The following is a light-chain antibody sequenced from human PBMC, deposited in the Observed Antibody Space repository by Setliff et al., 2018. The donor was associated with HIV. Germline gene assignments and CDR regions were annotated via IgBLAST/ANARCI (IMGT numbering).Light chain of an antibody. V-gene: IGLV2-23*01. CDR2: EDI. CDR1: SSDVRSFNL. Sequence: QSALTQPASVSGSPGQSITISCTGTSSDVRSFNLVSWYQHHPGKAPKLMIFEDIRRPSGVSNRFSASKSANTASLTISGLQAEDEADYYCCSSAPGVTWVFGGGTKVTVL. J-gene: IGLJ3*02. CDR3: CSSAPGVTWV.